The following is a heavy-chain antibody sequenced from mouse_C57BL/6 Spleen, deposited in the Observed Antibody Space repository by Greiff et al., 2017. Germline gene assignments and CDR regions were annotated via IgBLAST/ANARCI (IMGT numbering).Heavy chain of an antibody. CDR1: GYTFSSYW. CDR3: ARRAHYYGSSLNWYFDV. V-gene: IGHV1-69*01. D-gene: IGHD1-1*01. CDR2: IDPSDSYT. J-gene: IGHJ1*03. Sequence: QVQLQQPGAELVMPGASVKLSCKASGYTFSSYWMHWVKQRPGQGLEWIEEIDPSDSYTNYNQKFKGKSTLTVDKSSSAAYMQLSSLTSEDSAVYYCARRAHYYGSSLNWYFDVWGTGTTVTGSS.